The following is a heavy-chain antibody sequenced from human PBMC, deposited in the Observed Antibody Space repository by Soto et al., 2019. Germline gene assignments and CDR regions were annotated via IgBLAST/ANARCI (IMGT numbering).Heavy chain of an antibody. V-gene: IGHV3-7*05. Sequence: EVQLVESGGGLVQPGGSLRLSCAASGFTFSSYWMSWVRQAPGKGLGGGANIKQDGSEKYYVDSVRGRFTISRDNAKNSLYLQLNSLRAEDTAVYYCARPSTSYSSSPDYWGQGTLVTLSS. CDR3: ARPSTSYSSSPDY. J-gene: IGHJ4*02. D-gene: IGHD6-6*01. CDR2: IKQDGSEK. CDR1: GFTFSSYW.